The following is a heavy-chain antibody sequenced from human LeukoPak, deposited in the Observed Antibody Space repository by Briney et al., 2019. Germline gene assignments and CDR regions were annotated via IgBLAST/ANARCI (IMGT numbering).Heavy chain of an antibody. CDR2: IWYDGSNK. Sequence: PGGSLRLSCAASGFTFSSYGMHWVRQAPGKGLEWVALIWYDGSNKYYADSVKGRLTISRDNSKNTLYLQMNSLRAEDTAVYYCAKDGYGDYAAYFDYWGQGTLVTVSS. D-gene: IGHD4-17*01. V-gene: IGHV3-30*02. CDR1: GFTFSSYG. CDR3: AKDGYGDYAAYFDY. J-gene: IGHJ4*02.